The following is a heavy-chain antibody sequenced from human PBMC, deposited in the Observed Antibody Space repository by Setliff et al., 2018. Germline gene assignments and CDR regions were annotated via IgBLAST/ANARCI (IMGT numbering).Heavy chain of an antibody. V-gene: IGHV4-39*01. D-gene: IGHD2-15*01. CDR1: GGSINSGVYY. J-gene: IGHJ5*02. Sequence: PSETLSLTCTVSGGSINSGVYYWGWLRQAPGKGLEWIGNIYDSGSSNYNASLKSRLIITRDTSKNQISLKLTSVTAADTAVYYCGRGFSRIEGWGNWFDPWGQGILVTVSS. CDR3: GRGFSRIEGWGNWFDP. CDR2: IYDSGSS.